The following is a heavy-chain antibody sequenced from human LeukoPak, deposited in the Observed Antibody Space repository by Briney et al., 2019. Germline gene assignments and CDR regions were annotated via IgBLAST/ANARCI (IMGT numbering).Heavy chain of an antibody. V-gene: IGHV3-21*01. D-gene: IGHD6-19*01. J-gene: IGHJ4*02. Sequence: GGSLRLSCAASGFTVNNKYMTWVRQAPGKGLEWVSSISSSSSYIYYADSVKGRFTISRDNAKNSLYLQMNSLRAEDTAVYYCARAGGSGWTKSYFDYWGQGTLVTVSS. CDR1: GFTVNNKY. CDR3: ARAGGSGWTKSYFDY. CDR2: ISSSSSYI.